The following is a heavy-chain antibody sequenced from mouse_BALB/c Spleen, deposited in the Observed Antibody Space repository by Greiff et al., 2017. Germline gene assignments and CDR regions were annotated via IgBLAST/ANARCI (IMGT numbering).Heavy chain of an antibody. CDR1: GFTFSSFG. J-gene: IGHJ4*01. Sequence: EVQVVESGGGLVQPGGSRKLSCAASGFTFSSFGMHWVRQAPEKGLEWVAYISSGSSTIYYADTVKGRFTISRDNPKNTLFLQMTSLRSEDTAMYYCAREGTTVVATEAMDYWGQGTSVTVSS. V-gene: IGHV5-17*02. D-gene: IGHD1-1*01. CDR3: AREGTTVVATEAMDY. CDR2: ISSGSSTI.